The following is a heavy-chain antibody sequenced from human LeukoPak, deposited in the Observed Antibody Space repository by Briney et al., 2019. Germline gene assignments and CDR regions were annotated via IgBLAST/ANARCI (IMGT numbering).Heavy chain of an antibody. V-gene: IGHV3-11*04. Sequence: GGSLRLSCAASGFTFSDYYMSWIRQAPGKGLEWVSYISSSGSTIYYADSVKGRFTISRENAKNSLYLQMNSLRVDDMAVYYCAREGQITTGYYYYMDVWGKGSTVTVSS. CDR2: ISSSGSTI. J-gene: IGHJ6*03. CDR1: GFTFSDYY. D-gene: IGHD3-16*01. CDR3: AREGQITTGYYYYMDV.